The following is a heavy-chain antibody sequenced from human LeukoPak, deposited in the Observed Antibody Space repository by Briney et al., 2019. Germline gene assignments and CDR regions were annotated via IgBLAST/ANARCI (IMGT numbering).Heavy chain of an antibody. Sequence: SETLSLTYTVSGGSVSSSSYFWGWIRQPPGKGLEWIGSIYYSGGTYYNPSLKSRVTISVDTSKNQFSLKLSSVTAADTAVYYCARIVGYSYGYSDYWGQGTLVTVSS. CDR2: IYYSGGT. CDR3: ARIVGYSYGYSDY. J-gene: IGHJ4*02. CDR1: GGSVSSSSYF. V-gene: IGHV4-39*01. D-gene: IGHD5-18*01.